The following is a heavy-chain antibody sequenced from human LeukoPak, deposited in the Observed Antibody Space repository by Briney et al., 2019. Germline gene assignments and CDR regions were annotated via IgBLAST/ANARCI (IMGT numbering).Heavy chain of an antibody. CDR2: INPSGGST. CDR1: GYTFTSYA. CDR3: ARDSIVVVPAAPRYYYMDV. Sequence: ASVKVSCKASGYTFTSYAMNWVRQAPGQGLEWMGIINPSGGSTSYAQKFQGRVTMTRDTSTSTVYMELSSLRSEDTAVYYCARDSIVVVPAAPRYYYMDVWGKGTTVTISS. V-gene: IGHV1-46*01. D-gene: IGHD2-2*01. J-gene: IGHJ6*03.